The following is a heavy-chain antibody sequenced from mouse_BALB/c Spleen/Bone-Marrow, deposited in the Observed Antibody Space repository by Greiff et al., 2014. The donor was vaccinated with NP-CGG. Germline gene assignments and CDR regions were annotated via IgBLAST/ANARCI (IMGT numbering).Heavy chain of an antibody. CDR1: GYTFASYW. Sequence: QVQLQQSXAELAKPGASVKMSCKASGYTFASYWMHWVKQRPGQGLEWIGYINPSTGYTEYNQKFKDKATLTADKSSSTAYMQLSSLTSEDSAVYYCARYHYGYDGFAYWGQGTLVTVSA. J-gene: IGHJ3*01. CDR2: INPSTGYT. CDR3: ARYHYGYDGFAY. D-gene: IGHD2-2*01. V-gene: IGHV1-7*01.